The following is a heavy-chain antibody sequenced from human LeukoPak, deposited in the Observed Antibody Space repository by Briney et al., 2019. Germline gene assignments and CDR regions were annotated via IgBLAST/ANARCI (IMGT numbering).Heavy chain of an antibody. V-gene: IGHV1-2*06. CDR2: INPNNGHT. Sequence: ASVKVSCKSSGYTFTGHYLYWVRQAPGQGLEWMGRINPNNGHTNNGQRFQGRVTMTRDTSISTAYMELSSLTFEDTAVYYCARGPPNWGMVGYWGQGTLVTVSS. CDR1: GYTFTGHY. D-gene: IGHD7-27*01. J-gene: IGHJ4*02. CDR3: ARGPPNWGMVGY.